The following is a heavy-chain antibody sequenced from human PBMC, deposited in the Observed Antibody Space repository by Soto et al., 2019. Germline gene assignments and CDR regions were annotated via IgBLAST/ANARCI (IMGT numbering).Heavy chain of an antibody. J-gene: IGHJ1*01. CDR1: GGSISSGGYY. V-gene: IGHV4-31*03. CDR2: IEYSGSH. CDR3: ARDNYHDGSGYSLASAEYFQH. D-gene: IGHD3-22*01. Sequence: SETLSLTCTVSGGSISSGGYYWSWIRQPPGKGLEWIGYIEYSGSHYYNPSLKSRVTISVDTPKNQFSLRLRSVTSADTAVYYCARDNYHDGSGYSLASAEYFQHWGQGTLVTVSS.